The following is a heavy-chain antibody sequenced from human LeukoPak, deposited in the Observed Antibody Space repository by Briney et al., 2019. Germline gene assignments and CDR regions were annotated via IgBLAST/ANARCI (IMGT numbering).Heavy chain of an antibody. Sequence: PVKVSCKASGGTFSSYAISWVRQAPGQGLEWMGRIIPIFGTANYAQKFQGRVTITTDESTSTAYMELSSLRSEDTAVYYCAGVFGSPLAYAFDIWGQGTMVTVSS. J-gene: IGHJ3*02. CDR2: IIPIFGTA. D-gene: IGHD3-10*01. CDR1: GGTFSSYA. CDR3: AGVFGSPLAYAFDI. V-gene: IGHV1-69*05.